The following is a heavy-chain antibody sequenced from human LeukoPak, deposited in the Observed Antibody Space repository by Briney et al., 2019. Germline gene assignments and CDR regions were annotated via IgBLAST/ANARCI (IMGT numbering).Heavy chain of an antibody. Sequence: GGSLRLSCAASGFTFSSYAMHWVRQAPGKGLEWVAVISYDGSNNYYADSVKGRFTMSRDNSKNTLYLQMNSLRAEDTAVYYCARFALKTPPTDWGQGTLVTVSS. J-gene: IGHJ4*02. CDR2: ISYDGSNN. V-gene: IGHV3-30*04. CDR1: GFTFSSYA. CDR3: ARFALKTPPTD.